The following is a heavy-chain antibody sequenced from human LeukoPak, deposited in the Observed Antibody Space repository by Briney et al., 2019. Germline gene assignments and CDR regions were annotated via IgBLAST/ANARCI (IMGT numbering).Heavy chain of an antibody. D-gene: IGHD6-19*01. Sequence: PGGSLRLSCSASGFTFTNYKMNWVRQAPGKGLEWVSSISESGSSINYADSVKGRFTIYRDNEENSLYLQMNSLRAEDTATYYCARARSAVAGTGNFDCWGQGTLVTVSS. V-gene: IGHV3-48*03. CDR2: ISESGSSI. J-gene: IGHJ4*02. CDR1: GFTFTNYK. CDR3: ARARSAVAGTGNFDC.